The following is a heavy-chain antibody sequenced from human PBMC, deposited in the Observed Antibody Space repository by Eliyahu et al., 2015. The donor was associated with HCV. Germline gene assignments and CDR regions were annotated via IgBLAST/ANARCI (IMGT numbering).Heavy chain of an antibody. V-gene: IGHV3-7*03. D-gene: IGHD3-16*02. J-gene: IGHJ3*02. Sequence: EVQLVESGGALVQPGGSLRLSCAASGFTFSNYWMSWVRQAPGKGLEWVANIKQDGSEKYYVDSVKGRFTISRDNAKNSLYLQMNSLRAEDSAVYYCARANFMITFGGVIVFDTFDIWGQGTMVTVSS. CDR2: IKQDGSEK. CDR3: ARANFMITFGGVIVFDTFDI. CDR1: GFTFSNYW.